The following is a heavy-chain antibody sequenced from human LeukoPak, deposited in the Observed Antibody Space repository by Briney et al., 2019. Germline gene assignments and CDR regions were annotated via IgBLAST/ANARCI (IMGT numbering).Heavy chain of an antibody. CDR1: GYTFTSYY. Sequence: ASVTVSCKASGYTFTSYYMHWVRQAPGQGLEWMGRINPNSGDTNYAQNFQGRDTMTRDTSINTAYMELSRLRSDDTAVYYCARDYCSSTSCLFDYWGQGTLVTVSS. V-gene: IGHV1-2*06. J-gene: IGHJ4*02. CDR2: INPNSGDT. CDR3: ARDYCSSTSCLFDY. D-gene: IGHD2-2*01.